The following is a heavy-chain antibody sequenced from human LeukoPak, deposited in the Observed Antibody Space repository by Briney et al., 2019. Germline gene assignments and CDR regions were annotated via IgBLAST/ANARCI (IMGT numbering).Heavy chain of an antibody. CDR2: IRYDGSNK. D-gene: IGHD1-26*01. V-gene: IGHV3-30*02. CDR3: AKDRSGSYSQGLDY. J-gene: IGHJ4*02. Sequence: PGGSLRLSCAASGLIFSSYGMHWVRQAPGKGLEWVAFIRYDGSNKYYADSVKGRFTISRDNSKNTLYLQMNSLRAEDTAVYYCAKDRSGSYSQGLDYWGQGTPVTVSS. CDR1: GLIFSSYG.